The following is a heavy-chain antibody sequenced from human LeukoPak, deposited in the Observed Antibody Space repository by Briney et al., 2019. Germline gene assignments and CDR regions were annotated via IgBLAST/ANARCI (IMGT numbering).Heavy chain of an antibody. Sequence: SQTLSLTCTVSGGSISSGDYYWGWIRQPPGKGLEWIGSIYHSGSTYYNPSLKSRVTMSVDTSKNQFSLKLSSVTAADTAVYYCARSRSSYFDYWGQGTLVTVSS. D-gene: IGHD2-2*01. CDR3: ARSRSSYFDY. J-gene: IGHJ4*02. V-gene: IGHV4-39*07. CDR2: IYHSGST. CDR1: GGSISSGDYY.